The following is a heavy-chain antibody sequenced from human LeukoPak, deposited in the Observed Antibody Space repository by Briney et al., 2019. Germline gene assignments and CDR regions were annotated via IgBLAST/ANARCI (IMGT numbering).Heavy chain of an antibody. CDR3: ATRGGLVVVRSGLLDY. CDR2: IYYSGST. J-gene: IGHJ4*02. D-gene: IGHD3-22*01. Sequence: SQTLSLTCTVSVRSIHRGGDQCGWIRQHPGKGLEWIGYIYYSGSTYYNPSLKSRLTISVDTSKNQFSLRLSSVTAADTAVYYCATRGGLVVVRSGLLDYWGQGTLVTVSS. CDR1: VRSIHRGGDQ. V-gene: IGHV4-31*03.